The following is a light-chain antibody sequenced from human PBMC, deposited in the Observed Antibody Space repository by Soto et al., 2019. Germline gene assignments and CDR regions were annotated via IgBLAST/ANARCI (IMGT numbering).Light chain of an antibody. J-gene: IGLJ2*01. CDR3: QTWDTGARVV. Sequence: QLVLTQSPSASASRGASVKLTCTLSGGHSSYAIAWHQQQPEKGPRYLMKLSSDGSHSKGDGIPDRFSGSSSGAERYLTISSLQSEDEADYYCQTWDTGARVVFGGGTKLTVL. CDR1: GGHSSYA. V-gene: IGLV4-69*01. CDR2: LSSDGSH.